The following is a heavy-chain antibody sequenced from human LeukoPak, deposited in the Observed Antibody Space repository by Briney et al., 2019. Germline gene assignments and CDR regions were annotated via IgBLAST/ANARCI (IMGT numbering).Heavy chain of an antibody. V-gene: IGHV1-69*05. CDR3: ARGGPLVRGERYYYYYYMDV. J-gene: IGHJ6*03. Sequence: ASVKVSCKASGGTSSSYAISWVRQAPGQGLEWMGGIIPIFGTANYAQKFQGRVTITTDESTSTAYMELSSLRSEDTAVYYCARGGPLVRGERYYYYYYMDVWGKGTTVTVSS. CDR1: GGTSSSYA. CDR2: IIPIFGTA. D-gene: IGHD3-10*01.